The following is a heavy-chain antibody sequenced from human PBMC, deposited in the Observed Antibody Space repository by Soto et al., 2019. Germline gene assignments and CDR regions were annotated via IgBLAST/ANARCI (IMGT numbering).Heavy chain of an antibody. D-gene: IGHD2-15*01. Sequence: QVQLVQSGAEVKKPGSSVKVSCKASGGTFSSYAISWVRQAPGQGLEWMGGIIPIFGTANYAQKFQGRVTLTADESTSTAYMERSSLRSEDTAVYYCARSAASCSGGSCYQIRYGMDVWGQGTTVTVSS. CDR3: ARSAASCSGGSCYQIRYGMDV. J-gene: IGHJ6*02. CDR2: IIPIFGTA. V-gene: IGHV1-69*01. CDR1: GGTFSSYA.